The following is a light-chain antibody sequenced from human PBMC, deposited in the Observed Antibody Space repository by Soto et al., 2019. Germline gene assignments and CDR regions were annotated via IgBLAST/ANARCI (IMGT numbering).Light chain of an antibody. CDR2: EAF. J-gene: IGLJ3*02. CDR3: SSFTSTNTWV. CDR1: SSDVGGHDY. V-gene: IGLV2-14*01. Sequence: QSVLTQVASVSGSPGQSIIISCTATSSDVGGHDYVSWYLQHPGKAPKLLIYEAFNRPSGVSDRFSGSKSGSTASLTISGLQAEDEGDYYCSSFTSTNTWVFGGGTKLTVL.